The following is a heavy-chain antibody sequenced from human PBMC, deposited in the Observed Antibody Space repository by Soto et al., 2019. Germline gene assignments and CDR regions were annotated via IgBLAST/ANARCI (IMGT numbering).Heavy chain of an antibody. CDR3: AKSIVVVAATYFDY. Sequence: EVQLVESGGGLVQPGGSLRLSCAASGFTFSSYWMSWVRQAPGKGLEWVANIKQDGSEKYYVDSVKGRFTISRDNSKNTLYLQMNSLRAEDTAVYYCAKSIVVVAATYFDYWGQGTLVTVSS. CDR2: IKQDGSEK. J-gene: IGHJ4*02. CDR1: GFTFSSYW. D-gene: IGHD2-15*01. V-gene: IGHV3-7*03.